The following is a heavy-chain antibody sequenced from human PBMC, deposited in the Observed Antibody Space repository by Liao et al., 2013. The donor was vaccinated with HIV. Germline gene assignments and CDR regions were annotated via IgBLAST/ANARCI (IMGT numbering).Heavy chain of an antibody. CDR3: ARLPSQRXPRFDY. V-gene: IGHV4-39*07. Sequence: QLQLQESGPGLVKPSETLSLTCTVSGGSISSSTYYWGWIRQSPGKGLEWIGDYLLYWKHLLQPVPQDSSHHISRHVQDQFSLKLTSVTAADTAVYYCARLPSQRXPRFDYWGQGVLVTVSS. CDR2: LLYWKH. J-gene: IGHJ4*02. D-gene: IGHD6-25*01. CDR1: GGSISSSTYY.